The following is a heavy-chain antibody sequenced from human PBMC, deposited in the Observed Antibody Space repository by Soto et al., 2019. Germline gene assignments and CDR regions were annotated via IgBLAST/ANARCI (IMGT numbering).Heavy chain of an antibody. V-gene: IGHV4-4*02. CDR1: GGSMSSPNW. J-gene: IGHJ6*02. CDR2: IYHSGST. CDR3: ASRLAGHYYGMDV. Sequence: QVQLQESGPGLVMPSGTLSLTCAVSGGSMSSPNWWSWVRQSPGKGLEWIGEIYHSGSTNYNPSLKSRVTISVEKSKNQFSLNLSSVTAADTAVYYCASRLAGHYYGMDVWGQGTTVTVSS.